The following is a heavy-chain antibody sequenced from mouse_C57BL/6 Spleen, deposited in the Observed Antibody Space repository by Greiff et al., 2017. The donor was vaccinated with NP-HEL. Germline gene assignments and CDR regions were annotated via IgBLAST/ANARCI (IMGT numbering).Heavy chain of an antibody. J-gene: IGHJ1*03. CDR1: GYTFTSYW. CDR3: AREGITTGYFDV. CDR2: IHPNSGST. D-gene: IGHD1-1*01. Sequence: QVQLQQSGAELVKPGASVKLSCKASGYTFTSYWMHWVKQRPGQGLEWIGMIHPNSGSTNYNEKFKSKATLTVDKSSSTAYMQLSSLTSEDSAVYYCAREGITTGYFDVWGTGTTVTVSS. V-gene: IGHV1-64*01.